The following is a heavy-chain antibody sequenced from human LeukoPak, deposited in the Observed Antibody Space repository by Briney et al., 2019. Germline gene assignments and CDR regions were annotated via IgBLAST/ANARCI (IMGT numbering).Heavy chain of an antibody. CDR2: IYVGDSDT. CDR1: GYSFTSYW. Sequence: GESLKISCKGSGYSFTSYWIGWVRQTPGKGLEWMGIIYVGDSDTRYRPSFQGQVTISVDKSINTAYLQWSSLKASDTAMYYCARVVDYDTSGYQTKNWFDPWGQGTLVTVSS. J-gene: IGHJ5*02. D-gene: IGHD3-22*01. V-gene: IGHV5-51*01. CDR3: ARVVDYDTSGYQTKNWFDP.